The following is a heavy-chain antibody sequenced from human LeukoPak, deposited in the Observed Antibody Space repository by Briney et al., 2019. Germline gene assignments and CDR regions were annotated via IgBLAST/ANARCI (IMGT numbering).Heavy chain of an antibody. D-gene: IGHD7-27*01. V-gene: IGHV4-59*08. CDR2: IYYSGST. CDR1: GGSISSYY. Sequence: SESLSLTCTVSGGSISSYYWSWIRQPPGKGLEWIGYIYYSGSTNYNPSLKSRVTISVDTSKNQFSLKLSSVTAADTAVYYCARGPLGKGFFDYWGQGTLVTVSS. CDR3: ARGPLGKGFFDY. J-gene: IGHJ4*02.